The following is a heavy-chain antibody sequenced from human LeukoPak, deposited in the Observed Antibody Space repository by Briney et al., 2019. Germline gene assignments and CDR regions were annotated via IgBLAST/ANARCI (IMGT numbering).Heavy chain of an antibody. CDR2: MWDDGTNE. D-gene: IGHD4-17*01. V-gene: IGHV3-33*01. Sequence: GGSLRLSCTASGFNFGIYGMHWVRQAPGKGLEWVAVMWDDGTNENYVESVKGRFSISRDNGQRTLFLQMNSLRVEDTAVYYCARGSYGDYDYWGQGTLVTVSS. J-gene: IGHJ4*02. CDR1: GFNFGIYG. CDR3: ARGSYGDYDY.